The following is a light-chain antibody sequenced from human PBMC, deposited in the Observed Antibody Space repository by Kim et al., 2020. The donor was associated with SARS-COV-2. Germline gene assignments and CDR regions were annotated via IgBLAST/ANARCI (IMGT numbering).Light chain of an antibody. CDR1: KLGDNY. CDR2: QDT. V-gene: IGLV3-1*01. Sequence: SPATTASITCSGDKLGDNYVFWYQQKPGQSPVLVIYQDTKRPSGIPERFSASNSGNTATLTISGTKATDEADYYCQAWDSGTAVVFGGGTQLTVL. J-gene: IGLJ2*01. CDR3: QAWDSGTAVV.